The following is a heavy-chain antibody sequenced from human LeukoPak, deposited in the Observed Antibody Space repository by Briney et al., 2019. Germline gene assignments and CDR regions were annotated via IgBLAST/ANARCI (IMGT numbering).Heavy chain of an antibody. CDR3: ARGDDFSGDH. V-gene: IGHV3-7*04. D-gene: IGHD1-1*01. Sequence: GGSLRLSCAASGFTFSNAWMSWVRQAPGRGLEWVANIHPEGNEKYHVESVKGRFTISRDNTKNLLFLQMNALRVEDTAVYYCARGDDFSGDHWGQGTLVTVSS. CDR1: GFTFSNAW. J-gene: IGHJ4*02. CDR2: IHPEGNEK.